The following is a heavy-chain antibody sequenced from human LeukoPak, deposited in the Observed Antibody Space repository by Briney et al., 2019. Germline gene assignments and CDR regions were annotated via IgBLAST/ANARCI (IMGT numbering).Heavy chain of an antibody. CDR1: GGSFSGYY. V-gene: IGHV4-34*01. CDR3: ARDQSRSGYYYYYYGMDV. J-gene: IGHJ6*02. CDR2: INRSGST. D-gene: IGHD3-22*01. Sequence: PSETLSLTCAVSGGSFSGYYWSWIRQPPGEGLEWIGGINRSGSTKYNPSLKSRVTISVDTSKNQFSLKLSSVTAADTAVYYCARDQSRSGYYYYYYGMDVWGQGTTVTVSS.